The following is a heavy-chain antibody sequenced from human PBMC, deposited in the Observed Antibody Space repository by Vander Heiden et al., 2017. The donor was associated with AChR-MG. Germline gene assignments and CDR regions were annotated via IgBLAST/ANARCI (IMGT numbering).Heavy chain of an antibody. D-gene: IGHD5-12*01. CDR2: IWYDGSNK. J-gene: IGHJ4*02. V-gene: IGHV3-33*01. Sequence: QAPGKGLEWVAVIWYDGSNKYYADSVKGRFTISRDNSKNTLYLQMNSLRAEDTAVYYCARRRLPYYFDYWGQGTLVTVSS. CDR3: ARRRLPYYFDY.